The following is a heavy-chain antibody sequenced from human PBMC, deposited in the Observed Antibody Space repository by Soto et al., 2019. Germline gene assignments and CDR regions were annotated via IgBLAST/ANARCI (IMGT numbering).Heavy chain of an antibody. J-gene: IGHJ6*02. CDR2: IDPSDSYT. V-gene: IGHV5-10-1*01. Sequence: GESLKISCKGSGYSFTSYWISWVRQMPGKGLEWMGRIDPSDSYTNYSPSFQGHVTISADKSISTAYLQWSSLKASDTAMYYCARGSRIAGATPSYGMDVSGQGTTVTV. CDR1: GYSFTSYW. CDR3: ARGSRIAGATPSYGMDV. D-gene: IGHD1-26*01.